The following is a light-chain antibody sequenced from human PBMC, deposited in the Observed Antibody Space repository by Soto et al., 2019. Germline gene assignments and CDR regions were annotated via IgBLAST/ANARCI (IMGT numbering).Light chain of an antibody. CDR1: QAISIY. Sequence: DIQMTQSPSSLSTSVGDRVTITCRASQAISIYLAWYQQKPGKVPKLLIYAASTLQSGVPSRFSGSGSGTDCTLTISSLQPEDVATYYCQKYNSAPPTFGQGTKVEMK. CDR3: QKYNSAPPT. V-gene: IGKV1-27*01. J-gene: IGKJ1*01. CDR2: AAS.